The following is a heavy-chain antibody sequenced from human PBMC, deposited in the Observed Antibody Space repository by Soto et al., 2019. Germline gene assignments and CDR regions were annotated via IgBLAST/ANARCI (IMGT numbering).Heavy chain of an antibody. D-gene: IGHD3-10*01. CDR1: GFTFTNYG. V-gene: IGHV3-30*18. CDR2: ISYDGRNQ. J-gene: IGHJ4*02. CDR3: AKGRYYYGSGSYGPRIDY. Sequence: QLQLVESGGGVVQPGRSLRLSCAASGFTFTNYGIHWVRQTPGKGLEWVAVISYDGRNQYYADSVKGRFTISKDISKNMVYLQMNSLRAEDTAMYHCAKGRYYYGSGSYGPRIDYWGQGTLVIVSS.